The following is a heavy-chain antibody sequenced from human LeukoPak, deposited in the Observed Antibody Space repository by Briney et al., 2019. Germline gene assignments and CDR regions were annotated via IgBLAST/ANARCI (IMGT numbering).Heavy chain of an antibody. D-gene: IGHD3-10*01. J-gene: IGHJ5*02. CDR3: ARVKSGSANWFDP. CDR2: IIPIFGTA. V-gene: IGHV1-69*05. Sequence: SVKVSCKASGGTFSSYAISWVRQAPGQGLEWMGRIIPIFGTANYAQKFQGRVTITTDESTSTAYMELSSLRSEDTAVYYCARVKSGSANWFDPWGQGTLVTVSS. CDR1: GGTFSSYA.